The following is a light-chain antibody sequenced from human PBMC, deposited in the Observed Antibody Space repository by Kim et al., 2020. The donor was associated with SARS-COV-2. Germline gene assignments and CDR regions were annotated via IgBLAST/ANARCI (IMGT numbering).Light chain of an antibody. CDR3: QQYNNWSLIT. J-gene: IGKJ5*01. Sequence: EIVMTQSPATLSVSPGERATLSCRASQSVSSNLAWYQQKPGQAPRLLIYGASTRATGIPARFSGSGSGTEFTLTISSLQSEDFAVYYCQQYNNWSLITFVQGTRLEIK. V-gene: IGKV3-15*01. CDR1: QSVSSN. CDR2: GAS.